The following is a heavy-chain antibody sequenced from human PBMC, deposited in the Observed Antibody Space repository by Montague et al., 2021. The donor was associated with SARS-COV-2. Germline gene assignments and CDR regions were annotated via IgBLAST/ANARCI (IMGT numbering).Heavy chain of an antibody. D-gene: IGHD5-18*01. CDR3: ARGGRYSYGARTYYYYYGMDV. CDR1: GYSFTSYW. J-gene: IGHJ6*02. CDR2: IDPSDSYT. Sequence: QSGAEVKKPGESLRISCKGSGYSFTSYWISWVRQMPGKGLGWMGRIDPSDSYTNYSPSFQGHVTISADKSISTAYLQWSSLKASDTAMYYCARGGRYSYGARTYYYYYGMDVWGQGTTVTVSS. V-gene: IGHV5-10-1*01.